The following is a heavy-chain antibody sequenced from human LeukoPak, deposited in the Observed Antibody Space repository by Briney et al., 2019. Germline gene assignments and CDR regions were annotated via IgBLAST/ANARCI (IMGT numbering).Heavy chain of an antibody. CDR3: AGYYDSSGTR. Sequence: GASVKVSCKASGGTFSSYAISWVRQAPGQGLEWMGGIIPIFGTANYAQKFQGRVTFTADKSTSTAYMELSSLRSEDTAVYYGAGYYDSSGTRGGQGTLVTVSS. V-gene: IGHV1-69*06. J-gene: IGHJ4*02. CDR1: GGTFSSYA. CDR2: IIPIFGTA. D-gene: IGHD3-22*01.